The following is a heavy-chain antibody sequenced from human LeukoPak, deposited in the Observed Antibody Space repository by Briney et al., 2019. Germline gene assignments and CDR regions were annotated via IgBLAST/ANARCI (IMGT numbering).Heavy chain of an antibody. J-gene: IGHJ6*02. CDR3: AISYRIAAAGTSYYYYGMDV. Sequence: PSETLSLTCTVSGGSISSYYWSWIRQPPGKGLEWIGYISYSGSTNYNPSLKSRVTISVDTSNNQFSLKLSSVTPEDTAVYYCAISYRIAAAGTSYYYYGMDVWGQGTTVTVSS. V-gene: IGHV4-59*12. CDR1: GGSISSYY. CDR2: ISYSGST. D-gene: IGHD6-13*01.